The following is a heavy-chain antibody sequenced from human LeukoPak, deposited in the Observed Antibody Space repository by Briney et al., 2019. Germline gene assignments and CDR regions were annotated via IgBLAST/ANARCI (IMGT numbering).Heavy chain of an antibody. CDR3: ARGEAARPGFYYFDY. J-gene: IGHJ4*02. Sequence: PSETLSLTCAVYGGSFSGYSWSWIRQPPGKGLEWVGEMIHSGSTNYNPSLKSRVTISVDKSKNQFSLKLSSVTAADTAVYYCARGEAARPGFYYFDYWGQGTLVTVSS. V-gene: IGHV4-34*01. CDR1: GGSFSGYS. CDR2: MIHSGST. D-gene: IGHD6-6*01.